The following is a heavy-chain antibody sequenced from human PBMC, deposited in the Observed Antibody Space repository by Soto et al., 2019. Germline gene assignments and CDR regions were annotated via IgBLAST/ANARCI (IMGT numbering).Heavy chain of an antibody. CDR2: IYSGGST. D-gene: IGHD1-26*01. Sequence: EVQLVESGGGLIQPGGSLRLSCAASGFTVSSNYMSWVRQAPGKGLEWVSVIYSGGSTYYADSVKGRFTISRDNSKNTLYLQMNSLRAEDTAVYYFRRGGSNPLDAFDIWGQGTMVTVSS. CDR3: RRGGSNPLDAFDI. V-gene: IGHV3-53*01. J-gene: IGHJ3*02. CDR1: GFTVSSNY.